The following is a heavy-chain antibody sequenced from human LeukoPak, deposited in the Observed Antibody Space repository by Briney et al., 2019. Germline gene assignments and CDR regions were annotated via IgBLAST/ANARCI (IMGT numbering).Heavy chain of an antibody. V-gene: IGHV1-8*01. J-gene: IGHJ6*03. Sequence: ASVKVSCKASGYTFTSYDINWVRQATGQGLEWMGWMNPNSGNTGYAQKFRGRVTMTRNTSISTAYMELSSLRSEDTAVYYCARDLSLEYYMDVWGKGTTVTVSS. CDR1: GYTFTSYD. CDR3: ARDLSLEYYMDV. D-gene: IGHD1-1*01. CDR2: MNPNSGNT.